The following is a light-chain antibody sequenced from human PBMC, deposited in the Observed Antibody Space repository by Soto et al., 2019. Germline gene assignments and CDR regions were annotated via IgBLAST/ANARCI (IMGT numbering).Light chain of an antibody. Sequence: EIVLTQSPATLSLSPGERATLSCRASQSVSSSYLAWYQQKPGQAPRLLIYDASNRATGIPDRFSSSGSGTDFTLTISRLEPEDSAVYYCQQYSYSPPWTFGQGTKVEI. CDR2: DAS. J-gene: IGKJ1*01. V-gene: IGKV3-20*01. CDR1: QSVSSSY. CDR3: QQYSYSPPWT.